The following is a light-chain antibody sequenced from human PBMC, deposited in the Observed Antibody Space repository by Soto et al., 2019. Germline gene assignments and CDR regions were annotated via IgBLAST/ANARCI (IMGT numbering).Light chain of an antibody. Sequence: EIVMTQSPATLSVSPGERATLSCRASQSVSSNLAWYQQKPAQAPRLLIYGASTRATGIPARFSGSGSGTEFTLTISSLQSEDFAVYYCQQYNSSPPMTFGQGTKLEIK. CDR3: QQYNSSPPMT. J-gene: IGKJ2*01. V-gene: IGKV3-15*01. CDR2: GAS. CDR1: QSVSSN.